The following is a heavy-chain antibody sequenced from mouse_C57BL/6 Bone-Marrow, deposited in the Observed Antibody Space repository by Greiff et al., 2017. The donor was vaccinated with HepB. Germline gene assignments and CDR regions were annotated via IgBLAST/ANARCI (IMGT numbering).Heavy chain of an antibody. CDR2: IDPENGDT. Sequence: EVQLQESGAELVRPGASVKLSCTASGFNIKDDYMHWVKQRPEQGLEWIGWIDPENGDTEYASKFQGKATITADTSSNTAYLQLSSLTSEDTAVYYCTTNYGSSYSFDYWGQGTTLTVSS. D-gene: IGHD1-1*01. CDR1: GFNIKDDY. J-gene: IGHJ2*01. CDR3: TTNYGSSYSFDY. V-gene: IGHV14-4*01.